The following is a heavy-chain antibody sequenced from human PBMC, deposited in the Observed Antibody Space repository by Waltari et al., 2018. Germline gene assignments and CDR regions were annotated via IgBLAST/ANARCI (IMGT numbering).Heavy chain of an antibody. V-gene: IGHV4-39*01. D-gene: IGHD3-10*01. J-gene: IGHJ4*02. CDR1: GGSISSSSYY. CDR3: ARLVGYYGSADYFDY. Sequence: QLQLQESGPGLVKPSETLSLTCTVSGGSISSSSYYWGWIRQPPGKGLEWIGRIYYSGSTYYNPSLKSRVTISVDTSKNQFSLKLSSVTAADTAVYYCARLVGYYGSADYFDYWGQGTLVTVSS. CDR2: IYYSGST.